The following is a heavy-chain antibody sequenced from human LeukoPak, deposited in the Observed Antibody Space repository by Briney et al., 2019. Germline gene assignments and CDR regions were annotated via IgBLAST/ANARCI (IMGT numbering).Heavy chain of an antibody. D-gene: IGHD3-3*01. CDR1: GGSISSSSYY. V-gene: IGHV4-61*02. CDR3: ARSITIFGVVIEGNWFDP. J-gene: IGHJ5*02. CDR2: MYIDGST. Sequence: SETLSLTCTVSGGSISSSSYYWRWVRQPAGKGLEWIVRMYIDGSTNYNPSLRSRVTVSVDTSKNQFSLKLSSVTAADTGVYYCARSITIFGVVIEGNWFDPWGQGTLVTVSS.